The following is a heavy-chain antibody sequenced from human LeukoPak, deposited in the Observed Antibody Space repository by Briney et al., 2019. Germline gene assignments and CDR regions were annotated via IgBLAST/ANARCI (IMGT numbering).Heavy chain of an antibody. V-gene: IGHV3-15*01. J-gene: IGHJ4*02. Sequence: GGSLRLSCAASGFTFSNAWMSWVRQAPGKGLEWVGRIKSSTNGGTAEHVTPLIGIFTISSDDSKNTMYLQMNSLKTAGTAVYYCTTDLSYDFVWGTSGYWGQGTLATVSS. CDR3: TTDLSYDFVWGTSGY. D-gene: IGHD3-16*01. CDR2: IKSSTNGGTA. CDR1: GFTFSNAW.